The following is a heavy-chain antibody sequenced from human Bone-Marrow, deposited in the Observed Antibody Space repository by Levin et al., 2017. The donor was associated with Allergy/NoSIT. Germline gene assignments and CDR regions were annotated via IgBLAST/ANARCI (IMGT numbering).Heavy chain of an antibody. Sequence: GGSLRLSCAASGFTFSSPWLTWVRQAPGKGLEWVGRIKSKTDRGTTDYAAPVKGRFTISRDDSKNTLYLQMNSLKTEDTAVYYCTATLGYWGQGTLVTVSS. V-gene: IGHV3-15*01. CDR2: IKSKTDRGTT. D-gene: IGHD7-27*01. CDR1: GFTFSSPW. CDR3: TATLGY. J-gene: IGHJ4*02.